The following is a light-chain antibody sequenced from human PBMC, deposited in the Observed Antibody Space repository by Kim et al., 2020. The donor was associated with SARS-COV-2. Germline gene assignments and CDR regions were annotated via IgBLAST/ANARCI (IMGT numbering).Light chain of an antibody. CDR1: KLGDKY. V-gene: IGLV3-1*01. CDR3: QAWDSSIVV. CDR2: QDN. Sequence: VSPGQTASITCSGDKLGDKYVCWYQQRPGQSPVLVIYQDNKRPSGIPERFSGSNSGNTATLTISGTQAMDEADYYCQAWDSSIVVFGGGTKLTVL. J-gene: IGLJ2*01.